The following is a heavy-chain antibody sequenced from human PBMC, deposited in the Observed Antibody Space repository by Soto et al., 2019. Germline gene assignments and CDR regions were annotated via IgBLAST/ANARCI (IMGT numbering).Heavy chain of an antibody. Sequence: QVQLVQSGAEVKKPGASVKVSCKASGYTFTSYGISWVRQAPGQGLEWMGWISAYNGNTNYAQKLPGRVTLTPDTSTSTASMELRSLSSDDTAVYYCAGGDYGDYFAYWGQGTLVTVSS. CDR2: ISAYNGNT. D-gene: IGHD4-17*01. J-gene: IGHJ4*02. CDR1: GYTFTSYG. V-gene: IGHV1-18*01. CDR3: AGGDYGDYFAY.